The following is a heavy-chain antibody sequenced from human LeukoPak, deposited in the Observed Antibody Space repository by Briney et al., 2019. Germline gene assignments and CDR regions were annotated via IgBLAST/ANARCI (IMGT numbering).Heavy chain of an antibody. D-gene: IGHD1-20*01. CDR1: GYTFTSYG. CDR3: ARTINWNDAIDHSDY. Sequence: GASVKVSCKASGYTFTSYGISWVRQAPGQGLEWMGWISAYNGNTNYAQKLQGRVTMTTDTSTSTAYMELRSLRSDDTAVYYCARTINWNDAIDHSDYWGQGTLVTVSS. CDR2: ISAYNGNT. J-gene: IGHJ4*02. V-gene: IGHV1-18*01.